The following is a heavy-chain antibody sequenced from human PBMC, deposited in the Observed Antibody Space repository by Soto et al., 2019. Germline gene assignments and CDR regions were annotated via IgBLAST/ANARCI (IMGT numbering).Heavy chain of an antibody. V-gene: IGHV4-30-4*01. D-gene: IGHD6-19*01. Sequence: SETLSLTCTVSGGSISSGDYYWSWIRQPPGKGLEWIGYIYYSGSTYYNPSLKSRVTISVDTSKNQFSLKLSSVTAADTAVYYCASGYSSGWYYVFDYWGQGTLVTVSS. CDR1: GGSISSGDYY. CDR3: ASGYSSGWYYVFDY. J-gene: IGHJ4*02. CDR2: IYYSGST.